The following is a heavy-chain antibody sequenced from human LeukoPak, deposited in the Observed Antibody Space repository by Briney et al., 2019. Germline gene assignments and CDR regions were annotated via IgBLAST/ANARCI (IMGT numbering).Heavy chain of an antibody. V-gene: IGHV1-46*01. J-gene: IGHJ4*02. Sequence: ASVKVSCKTSGYTFTNYGISWVRQAPGQGLEWMGIINPSGGSTSYAQKFQGRVTMTRDMSTSTVYMELSSLRSEDTAVYYCARAQEVAAAVIDYWGQGTLVTVSS. CDR1: GYTFTNYG. CDR2: INPSGGST. D-gene: IGHD6-13*01. CDR3: ARAQEVAAAVIDY.